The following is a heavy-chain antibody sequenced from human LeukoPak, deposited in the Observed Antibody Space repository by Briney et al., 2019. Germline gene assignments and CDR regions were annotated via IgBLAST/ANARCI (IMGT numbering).Heavy chain of an antibody. CDR2: IKQDGDEK. V-gene: IGHV3-7*01. Sequence: QSGGSLRLSCAASGFTLSGYWMSWVRRAPGKGLEWVANIKQDGDEKYYVDSVKGRFTISRDNAKNSAYLQINSLRVEDTAVYYCARETRWDFDYWGQGALVSVSS. J-gene: IGHJ4*02. CDR3: ARETRWDFDY. D-gene: IGHD5-24*01. CDR1: GFTLSGYW.